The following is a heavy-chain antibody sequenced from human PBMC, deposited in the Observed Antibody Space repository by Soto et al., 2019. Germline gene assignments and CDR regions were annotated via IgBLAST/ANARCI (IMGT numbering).Heavy chain of an antibody. CDR2: ISYDGSNK. D-gene: IGHD1-1*01. CDR1: GFTFSSYG. V-gene: IGHV3-30*18. J-gene: IGHJ4*02. Sequence: GGSLRLSCAASGFTFSSYGMHWVRQAPGKGLEWVAVISYDGSNKYYADSVKGRFTISRDNSKNTLYLQMNSLRAEDTAVYYCAKEPTGNIHYFDYWGQGTLVTVSS. CDR3: AKEPTGNIHYFDY.